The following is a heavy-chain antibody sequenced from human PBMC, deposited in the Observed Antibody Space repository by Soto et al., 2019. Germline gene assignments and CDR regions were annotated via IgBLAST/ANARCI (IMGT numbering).Heavy chain of an antibody. V-gene: IGHV4-30-4*01. D-gene: IGHD4-17*01. J-gene: IGHJ4*02. Sequence: QVLVQESGPGLVKPSQTLTLSCTVSGGSVDSGNQYWNLIRQPPGKGLEWIGYIYYGESTYYNPSIKSRDTISVDTSKGRFSLRLTFVTAADTAVYYCAIDMESAMTTSIFDHWGQGTLVTVSS. CDR2: IYYGEST. CDR3: AIDMESAMTTSIFDH. CDR1: GGSVDSGNQY.